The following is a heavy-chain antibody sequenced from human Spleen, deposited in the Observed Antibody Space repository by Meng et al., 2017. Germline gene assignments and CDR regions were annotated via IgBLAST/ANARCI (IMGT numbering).Heavy chain of an antibody. CDR1: GYTYTDYQ. CDR2: IHPSGHP. D-gene: IGHD2-15*01. Sequence: QVQLVQSGAEVKKPGASVKVSCKASGYTYTDYQTDWVRQAPGQGLEWMGGIHPSGHPTYAQKFQGRVTMTIDTSTTTASMELRSLRSEDTAVYFCARARGDCSADTCYFDYWGQGTLVTVSS. J-gene: IGHJ4*02. V-gene: IGHV1-18*01. CDR3: ARARGDCSADTCYFDY.